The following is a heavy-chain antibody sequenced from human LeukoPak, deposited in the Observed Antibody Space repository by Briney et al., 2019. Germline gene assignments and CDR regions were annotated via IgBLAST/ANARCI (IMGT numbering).Heavy chain of an antibody. J-gene: IGHJ4*02. Sequence: PSETLSLTCTVSGGSISSGGYYWSWIRQPPGKGLEWIGYIYHSGSTYYNPSLKSRVTISVDRSKNQFSLKLSSVTAADTAVYYCARGITIFGVVIRNFDYWGQGTLVTVSS. V-gene: IGHV4-30-2*01. CDR2: IYHSGST. CDR1: GGSISSGGYY. CDR3: ARGITIFGVVIRNFDY. D-gene: IGHD3-3*01.